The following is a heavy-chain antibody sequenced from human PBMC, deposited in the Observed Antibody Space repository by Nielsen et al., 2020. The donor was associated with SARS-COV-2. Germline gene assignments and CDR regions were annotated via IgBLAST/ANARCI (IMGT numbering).Heavy chain of an antibody. CDR3: ARGGYTIYDFDY. V-gene: IGHV4-61*05. CDR1: GGSISSTTQF. CDR2: MYYSGST. D-gene: IGHD5-12*01. J-gene: IGHJ4*02. Sequence: SETLSLTCTVSGGSISSTTQFWGWIRQPPGKGLEWIGYMYYSGSTYYNPSLESRVTISADTSKNQFSLRLTSVTAADTAMYYCARGGYTIYDFDYWGQGTLVTVSS.